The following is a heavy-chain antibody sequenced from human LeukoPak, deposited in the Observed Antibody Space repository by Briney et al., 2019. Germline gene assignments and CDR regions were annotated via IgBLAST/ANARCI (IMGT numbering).Heavy chain of an antibody. CDR3: ARGYCSSTNCYTATAWFDP. CDR1: GYTFTGYY. Sequence: ALVKVSCKASGYTFTGYYMHWVRQAPGQGLEWMGWISAYNGNTNYAQKFQGRVTMTTDASTSTAYMELRSLRSDDTAVYYCARGYCSSTNCYTATAWFDPWGQGTLVTVSS. CDR2: ISAYNGNT. V-gene: IGHV1-18*04. J-gene: IGHJ5*02. D-gene: IGHD2-2*02.